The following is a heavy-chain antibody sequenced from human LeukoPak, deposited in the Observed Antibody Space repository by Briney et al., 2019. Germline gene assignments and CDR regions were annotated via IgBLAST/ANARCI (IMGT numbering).Heavy chain of an antibody. J-gene: IGHJ6*03. CDR2: ISAYNGNT. CDR3: ARVLDYGLDVGPDYYYSYMDV. CDR1: GYTFTSYG. V-gene: IGHV1-18*01. Sequence: ASVKVSCTASGYTFTSYGISWVRQAPGQGLEWMGWISAYNGNTNYAQTLQGEVTMTKATSTSPAYMELRSLRSDATAVYYCARVLDYGLDVGPDYYYSYMDVWGKGTTVTVSS. D-gene: IGHD4-17*01.